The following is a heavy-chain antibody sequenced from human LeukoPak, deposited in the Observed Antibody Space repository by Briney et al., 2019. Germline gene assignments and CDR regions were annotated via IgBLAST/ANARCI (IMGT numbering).Heavy chain of an antibody. CDR1: GDSVSSNSTA. CDR3: ARGLRIANAFDI. Sequence: SQTLSLTCAISGDSVSSNSTAWNWIRQSPSRGLEWLGRTYYRSKWYNDYAVSAKSRITINPDTSKNQFSLQLNSVTPEDTAVYYCARGLRIANAFDIWGQGTMVTVSS. CDR2: TYYRSKWYN. J-gene: IGHJ3*02. V-gene: IGHV6-1*01. D-gene: IGHD6-6*01.